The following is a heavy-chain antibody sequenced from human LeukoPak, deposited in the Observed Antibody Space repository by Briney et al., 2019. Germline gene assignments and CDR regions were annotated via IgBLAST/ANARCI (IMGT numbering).Heavy chain of an antibody. CDR2: INHSGST. V-gene: IGHV4-34*01. J-gene: IGHJ4*02. D-gene: IGHD2-8*01. Sequence: PSETLSLTCAVYGGSFSGYYWSWIRQPPGKGLEWIGEINHSGSTNYNPPLKSRVTISVDTSKNQFSLKLSSVTAADTAVYYCARHVSLNFDYWGQGTLVTVSS. CDR1: GGSFSGYY. CDR3: ARHVSLNFDY.